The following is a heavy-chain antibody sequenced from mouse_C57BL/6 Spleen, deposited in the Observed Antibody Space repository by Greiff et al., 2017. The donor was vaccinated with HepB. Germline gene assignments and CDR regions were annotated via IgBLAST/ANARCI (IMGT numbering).Heavy chain of an antibody. CDR1: GFTFSDYG. Sequence: EVQRVESGGGLVKPGGSLKLSCAASGFTFSDYGMHWVRQAPEKGLEWVAYISSGSSTIYYADTVKGRFTISRDNAKNTLFLQMTSLRSEDTAFYYCASGSNHARFAYWGQGTLVTVSA. J-gene: IGHJ3*01. CDR2: ISSGSSTI. CDR3: ASGSNHARFAY. V-gene: IGHV5-17*01. D-gene: IGHD2-5*01.